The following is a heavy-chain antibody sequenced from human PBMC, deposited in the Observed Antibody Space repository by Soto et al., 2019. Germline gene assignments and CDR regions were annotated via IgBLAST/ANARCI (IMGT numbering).Heavy chain of an antibody. CDR1: GFTFSSYA. CDR3: ARVSEGGSYYGGLDY. CDR2: ISYDGSNK. J-gene: IGHJ4*02. D-gene: IGHD1-26*01. Sequence: PGGSLRLSCAASGFTFSSYAMHWVRQAPGKGLEWVAVISYDGSNKYYADSVKGRFTISRDNSKNTLYLQMNSLRAEDTAVYYCARVSEGGSYYGGLDYWGQGTLVTVSS. V-gene: IGHV3-30-3*01.